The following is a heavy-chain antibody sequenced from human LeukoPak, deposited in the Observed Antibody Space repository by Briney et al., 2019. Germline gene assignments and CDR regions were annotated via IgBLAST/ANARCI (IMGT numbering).Heavy chain of an antibody. D-gene: IGHD2-15*01. V-gene: IGHV1-8*01. CDR2: MNPNSGNT. J-gene: IGHJ6*03. Sequence: ASVKVSCKASGYTFTSYDINWVRQATGQGLEWMVWMNPNSGNTGYAQKFQGRVTMTRNTSISTAYMELSSLRSEDTAVYYCAREAVVPYYYYMDVWGKGTTVTVSS. CDR1: GYTFTSYD. CDR3: AREAVVPYYYYMDV.